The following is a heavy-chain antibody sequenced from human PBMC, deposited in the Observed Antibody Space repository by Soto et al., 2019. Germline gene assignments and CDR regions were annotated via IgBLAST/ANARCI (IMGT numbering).Heavy chain of an antibody. J-gene: IGHJ5*02. V-gene: IGHV1-69*02. CDR3: ASPSAAACWFDP. CDR2: IIPILGIA. D-gene: IGHD6-13*01. CDR1: GGTFSSYT. Sequence: QVQLVQSGAEVKKPGSSVKVSCKASGGTFSSYTISWVLQAPGQGLEWMGRIIPILGIANYAQKFQGRVTITADKSTSTAYMELSSRRSEDTAVYYCASPSAAACWFDPWGQGTLVTVSS.